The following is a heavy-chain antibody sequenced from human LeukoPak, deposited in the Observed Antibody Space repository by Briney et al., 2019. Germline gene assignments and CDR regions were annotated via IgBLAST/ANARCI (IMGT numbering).Heavy chain of an antibody. Sequence: SETLSLTCAVYGGSFSGYYWGWIRQPPGKGLEWIGSIYYSGSTYYNPSLKSRVTISVDTSKNHFSLKLRSVTAADTAVYYCAKHGELLSWFDPWGQGTQVTVSS. CDR1: GGSFSGYY. V-gene: IGHV4-39*01. CDR3: AKHGELLSWFDP. D-gene: IGHD1-26*01. J-gene: IGHJ5*02. CDR2: IYYSGST.